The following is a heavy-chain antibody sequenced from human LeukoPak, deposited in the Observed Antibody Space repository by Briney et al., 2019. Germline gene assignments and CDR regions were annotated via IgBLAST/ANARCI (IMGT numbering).Heavy chain of an antibody. J-gene: IGHJ3*02. Sequence: GSLRLSCAASGFTFDDYTMHWVRQAPGKGLEWVSLISWDGGSTYYADSVKGRFTISRDNSKNSLYLQMNSLRTEDTALYYCAKDSTGAFDIWGQGTMVTVSS. V-gene: IGHV3-43*01. CDR3: AKDSTGAFDI. CDR2: ISWDGGST. CDR1: GFTFDDYT. D-gene: IGHD1-14*01.